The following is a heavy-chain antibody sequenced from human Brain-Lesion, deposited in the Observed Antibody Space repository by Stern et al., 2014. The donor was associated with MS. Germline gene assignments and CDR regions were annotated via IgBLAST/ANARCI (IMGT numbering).Heavy chain of an antibody. CDR3: AKDIGDSSGYLDY. J-gene: IGHJ4*02. D-gene: IGHD3-22*01. Sequence: QLVPSGGVVVQPGGPLRLPCAASGFTFDDYGLHLVRQAPGKGLEWVSLISWDGGSTYYEDSVKGRFTISRDNSKNSLYLQMNSLGAEDTALYYCAKDIGDSSGYLDYWGQGTLVTVSS. CDR1: GFTFDDYG. CDR2: ISWDGGST. V-gene: IGHV3-43D*03.